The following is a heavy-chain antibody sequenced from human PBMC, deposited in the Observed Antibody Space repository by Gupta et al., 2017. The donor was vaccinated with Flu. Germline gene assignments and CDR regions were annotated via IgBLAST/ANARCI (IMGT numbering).Heavy chain of an antibody. V-gene: IGHV3-7*01. J-gene: IGHJ4*02. CDR2: IRKDGSEK. CDR1: GFTFNTYW. CDR3: AKGSTSWED. D-gene: IGHD6-13*01. Sequence: EVQLVESGGGLVQPGGSLRLSCAASGFTFNTYWMSWVRQAPGKGLEWVADIRKDGSEKFYVDSVKGRFTISRDNAKNSLYLQMNSLRVEDTAVYYCAKGSTSWEDWGQGTLVTVSS.